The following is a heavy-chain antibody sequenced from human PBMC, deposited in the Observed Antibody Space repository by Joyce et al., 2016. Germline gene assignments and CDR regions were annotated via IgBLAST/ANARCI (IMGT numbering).Heavy chain of an antibody. D-gene: IGHD6-13*01. CDR2: MNPNSGNT. V-gene: IGHV1-8*01. Sequence: VQLVQSGAEVKEPGASVKVSCKTSGYTFTTYDICWVRQATGQGPEWIGWMNPNSGNTGYGEKVKVRVTMTRATSIGTAFMELSSLTSDDTAVYFCARGSTSTWFKYLQHWGQGTLVTVSS. J-gene: IGHJ1*01. CDR1: GYTFTTYD. CDR3: ARGSTSTWFKYLQH.